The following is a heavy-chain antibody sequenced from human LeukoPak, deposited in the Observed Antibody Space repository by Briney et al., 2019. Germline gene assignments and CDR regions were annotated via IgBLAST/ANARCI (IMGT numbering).Heavy chain of an antibody. V-gene: IGHV4-59*01. CDR2: IYYSGST. J-gene: IGHJ5*02. Sequence: SETLSLTCTVSGGSISSYYWSWLRQPPGKGLEWIGYIYYSGSTNYNPSLKSRVTISVDTSKNQFSLKLSSVAAADTCVYYCARVLVTMVRGVGAWFDPWGQGTLVTVSS. CDR3: ARVLVTMVRGVGAWFDP. CDR1: GGSISSYY. D-gene: IGHD3-10*01.